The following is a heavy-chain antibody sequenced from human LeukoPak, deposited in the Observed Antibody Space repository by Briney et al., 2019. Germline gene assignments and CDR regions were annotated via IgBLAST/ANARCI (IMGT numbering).Heavy chain of an antibody. J-gene: IGHJ6*03. CDR2: IIPIFGTA. V-gene: IGHV1-69*06. D-gene: IGHD2-2*01. CDR1: GGTFSSYA. Sequence: SVKVSCKASGGTFSSYAISWVRLAPGEGLEWMGGIIPIFGTANYAQKFQGRVTITADKSTSTAYMELSSLRSEDTAVYYCARGASAAGVVVPAAISYYYYMDVWGKGTTVTVSS. CDR3: ARGASAAGVVVPAAISYYYYMDV.